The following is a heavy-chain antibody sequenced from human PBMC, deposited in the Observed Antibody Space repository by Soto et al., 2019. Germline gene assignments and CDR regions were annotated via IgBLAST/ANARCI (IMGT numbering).Heavy chain of an antibody. Sequence: SETLSLTCSVSGGSISGGDYSWSWIRQTPSKGLELIGYIWSAERIFSSPSLKSRVIISADRSKNQISLRLTSVTPADTAVYYCARGEKIAVAGKLSVFDIWGQGTMVTVSS. J-gene: IGHJ3*02. V-gene: IGHV4-30-2*01. CDR1: GGSISGGDYS. CDR2: IWSAERI. CDR3: ARGEKIAVAGKLSVFDI. D-gene: IGHD6-19*01.